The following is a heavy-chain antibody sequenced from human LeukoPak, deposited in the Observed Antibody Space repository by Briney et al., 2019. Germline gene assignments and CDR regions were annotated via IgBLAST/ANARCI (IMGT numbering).Heavy chain of an antibody. CDR2: IKQDGSEK. CDR3: ARESPMVRGVMDV. Sequence: GGSLRLSCAGSGFTFSDYWMSWVRQAPGKGLEWVADIKQDGSEKYYVDSVRGRFTISRDNANNSLYLQMNSLRAEDTAVYYCARESPMVRGVMDVWGQGATVTVSS. D-gene: IGHD3-10*01. CDR1: GFTFSDYW. V-gene: IGHV3-7*01. J-gene: IGHJ6*02.